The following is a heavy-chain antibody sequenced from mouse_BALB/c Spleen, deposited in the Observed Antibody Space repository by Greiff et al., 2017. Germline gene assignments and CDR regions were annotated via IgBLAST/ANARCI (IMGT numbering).Heavy chain of an antibody. CDR2: ISSGGST. D-gene: IGHD2-4*01. J-gene: IGHJ4*01. Sequence: EVKLMESGGGLVKPGGSLKLSCAASGFTFSSYAMSWVRQTPEKRLEWVASISSGGSTYYPDSVKGRFTISRDNARNILYLQMSSLRSEDTAMYYCARVRDYDEAMDYWGQGTYPTVSS. V-gene: IGHV5-6-5*01. CDR1: GFTFSSYA. CDR3: ARVRDYDEAMDY.